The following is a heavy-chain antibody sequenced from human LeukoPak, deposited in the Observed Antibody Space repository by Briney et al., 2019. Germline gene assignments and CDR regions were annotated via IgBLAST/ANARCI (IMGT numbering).Heavy chain of an antibody. CDR3: SRDEYGGGSNYFDY. J-gene: IGHJ4*02. V-gene: IGHV3-49*03. Sequence: GGPLRLSCTASGFNFGDYAMSWFRQAPEKGLEWVGFITNKAFGGTAEYAASVKGRFTISRDDSRSITYLQMDNLRTEDTGVYFCSRDEYGGGSNYFDYWGQGTLVTVST. CDR1: GFNFGDYA. D-gene: IGHD4-23*01. CDR2: ITNKAFGGTA.